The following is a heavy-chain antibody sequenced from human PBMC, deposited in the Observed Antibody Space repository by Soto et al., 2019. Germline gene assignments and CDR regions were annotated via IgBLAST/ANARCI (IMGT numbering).Heavy chain of an antibody. J-gene: IGHJ4*02. CDR3: ARLGYGDYDY. CDR1: GGSISSGGYY. CDR2: IYYSGST. V-gene: IGHV4-31*03. Sequence: PSETLSLTCTVSGGSISSGGYYWSWIRQHPGKGLEWIGYIYYSGSTYYNPSLKSRVTISVDTSKNQFSLKLSSVTAADTAMYYCARLGYGDYDYWGQGTLVTVSS. D-gene: IGHD4-17*01.